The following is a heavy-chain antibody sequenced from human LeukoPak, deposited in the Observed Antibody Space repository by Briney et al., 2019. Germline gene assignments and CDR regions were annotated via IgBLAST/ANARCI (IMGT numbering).Heavy chain of an antibody. CDR3: ARDDFWSGYYTPEY. D-gene: IGHD3-3*01. CDR2: ISSSSSTI. V-gene: IGHV3-48*01. J-gene: IGHJ4*02. Sequence: GGSLRLSCAASGFTFSSYSMNWVRQAPGKGLEWVSYISSSSSTIYYADSVKGRFTISRDNAKNSLYLQMNSLRAEDTAVYYCARDDFWSGYYTPEYWGQGTLVTVSS. CDR1: GFTFSSYS.